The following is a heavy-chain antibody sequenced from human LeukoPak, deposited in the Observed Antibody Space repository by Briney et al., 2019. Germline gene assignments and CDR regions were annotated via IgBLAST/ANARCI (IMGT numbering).Heavy chain of an antibody. Sequence: GGSLRLSCAASEFSFSNFAMYWVRQPPGKGLEWSAVISYDGSIRYYADSVKGRFTISRDNSNNTLHLQMNSLRPDDSALYYCAREDNPLWFDPWGQRTLVTVSS. J-gene: IGHJ5*02. V-gene: IGHV3-30*04. CDR1: EFSFSNFA. CDR3: AREDNPLWFDP. D-gene: IGHD1-1*01. CDR2: ISYDGSIR.